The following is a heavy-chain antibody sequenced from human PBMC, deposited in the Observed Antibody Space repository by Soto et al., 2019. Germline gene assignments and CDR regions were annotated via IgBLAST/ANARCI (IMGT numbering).Heavy chain of an antibody. J-gene: IGHJ6*02. CDR3: AREGMAVVAASYYYYGMDV. D-gene: IGHD2-15*01. CDR2: ISSSGSTI. Sequence: QVQLVESGGGLVKPGGSLRLSCVASGFTFSDYYMSWIRQAPGKGLEWVSYISSSGSTIYYADSVKGRFTISRDNAKNSLYLQMNSLRADDTAVYYCAREGMAVVAASYYYYGMDVWGQGTTVTVSS. CDR1: GFTFSDYY. V-gene: IGHV3-11*01.